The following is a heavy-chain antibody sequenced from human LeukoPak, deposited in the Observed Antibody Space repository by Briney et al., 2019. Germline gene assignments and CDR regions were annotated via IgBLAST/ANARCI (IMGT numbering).Heavy chain of an antibody. V-gene: IGHV4-34*12. CDR1: GGSFSGYY. CDR3: AKDGRRLGQPRKSWNGDGFDI. CDR2: IIHSGST. Sequence: PSETPSLTCAVYGGSFSGYYWSGIRQPPGKGLGWIGEIIHSGSTTYNPSLRSRVTMSVDTSTNQFSLRLSSVTAADTAVYYCAKDGRRLGQPRKSWNGDGFDIWGQGTMVTVSS. D-gene: IGHD1-1*01. J-gene: IGHJ3*02.